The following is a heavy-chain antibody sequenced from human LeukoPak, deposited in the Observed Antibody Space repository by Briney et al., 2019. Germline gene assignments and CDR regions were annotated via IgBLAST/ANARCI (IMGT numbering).Heavy chain of an antibody. CDR1: GGSISSGDYY. V-gene: IGHV4-30-4*01. CDR3: AREEQWLRFLDY. CDR2: IYYSGST. J-gene: IGHJ4*02. Sequence: PSQTLSLTCTVSGGSISSGDYYWSWIRQPPGKGLEWIGYIYYSGSTYYNPSLKSRVTISVDTSKNQFSLKLSSVTAADTAVYYCAREEQWLRFLDYWGQGTLVTVSS. D-gene: IGHD5-12*01.